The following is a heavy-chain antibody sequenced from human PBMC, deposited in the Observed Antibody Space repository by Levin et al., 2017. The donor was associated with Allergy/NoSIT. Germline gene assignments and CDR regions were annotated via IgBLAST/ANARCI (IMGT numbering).Heavy chain of an antibody. V-gene: IGHV3-74*01. J-gene: IGHJ4*02. CDR1: GFTLSGFW. CDR3: ARGRGSVLQAGFDH. D-gene: IGHD2-15*01. CDR2: INGDGSST. Sequence: GGSLRLSCAASGFTLSGFWMHWVRQGPGKGLMWVSRINGDGSSTTYADSVKGRFTISRDNAKNTLYLQMNSLRAEDTAVYYCARGRGSVLQAGFDHWGQGTLVTVSS.